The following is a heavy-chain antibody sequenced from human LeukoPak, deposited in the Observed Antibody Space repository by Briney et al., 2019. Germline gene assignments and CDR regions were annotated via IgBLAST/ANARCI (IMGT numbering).Heavy chain of an antibody. D-gene: IGHD6-19*01. J-gene: IGHJ3*02. Sequence: GGSLRLSCAASGFTFSSYGMHWVRQAPGKGLEWVAVISYDGSNKYYADSVKGRFTISRDNSKNTLYLQMNSLRAEDTAVYYCAKGDSSGWSVHAFDIWGQGTTVTVSS. V-gene: IGHV3-30*18. CDR3: AKGDSSGWSVHAFDI. CDR1: GFTFSSYG. CDR2: ISYDGSNK.